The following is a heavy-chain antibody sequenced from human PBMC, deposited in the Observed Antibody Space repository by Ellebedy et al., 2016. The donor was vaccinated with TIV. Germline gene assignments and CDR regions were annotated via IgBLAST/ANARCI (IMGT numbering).Heavy chain of an antibody. D-gene: IGHD3-3*01. CDR3: TRDGSEWSRDY. CDR2: IVSSGRET. CDR1: GFIFSVTG. Sequence: GESLKISXAASGFIFSVTGMTWIRQAPGKGLEWVATIVSSGRETYYADPLKGRFTISRDNATNLVYLQMNSLSVEDTAVYYCTRDGSEWSRDYWGQGTLVTVSS. J-gene: IGHJ4*02. V-gene: IGHV3-21*06.